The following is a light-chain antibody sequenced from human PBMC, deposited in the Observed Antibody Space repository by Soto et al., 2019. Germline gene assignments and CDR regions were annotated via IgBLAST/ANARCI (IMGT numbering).Light chain of an antibody. CDR3: CSYAGSHTVI. Sequence: QSALTQPPSAAGSPGQSVTISCTGTSTDVGGYNYVSWYQQYPGKAPKLMIYEVSKRPSGVPDRFSGSKSGNTASLTISGLQAEDGAEYFCCSYAGSHTVIFGGGTKVTVL. CDR2: EVS. V-gene: IGLV2-8*01. J-gene: IGLJ2*01. CDR1: STDVGGYNY.